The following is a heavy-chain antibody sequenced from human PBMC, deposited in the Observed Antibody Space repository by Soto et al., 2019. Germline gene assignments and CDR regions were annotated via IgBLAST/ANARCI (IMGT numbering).Heavy chain of an antibody. CDR2: ISGSGGST. J-gene: IGHJ3*02. CDR1: GFTFSSYA. D-gene: IGHD1-26*01. CDR3: AGGSYYAFDI. Sequence: GGSLRLSCAASGFTFSSYAMSWVRQAPGKGLEWVSAISGSGGSTYYADSVKGQFTISRDNSKNTLYLQMNSLRAEDTAVYYCAGGSYYAFDIWGQGTMVTVSS. V-gene: IGHV3-23*01.